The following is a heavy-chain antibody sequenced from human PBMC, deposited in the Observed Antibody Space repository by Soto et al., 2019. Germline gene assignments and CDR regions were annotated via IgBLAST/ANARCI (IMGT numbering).Heavy chain of an antibody. CDR1: GGSISSSSYY. CDR3: ARRDGSGITPFDY. J-gene: IGHJ4*02. D-gene: IGHD3-10*01. Sequence: QLQLQESGPGLVKPSETLSLTCTVSGGSISSSSYYWGWIRQPPGKGLEWIGSIYYSGSTYYNPSLKSRVTISVDTSKNQFSLKLSSVTAADTAVYYCARRDGSGITPFDYWGQGTLVTVSS. V-gene: IGHV4-39*01. CDR2: IYYSGST.